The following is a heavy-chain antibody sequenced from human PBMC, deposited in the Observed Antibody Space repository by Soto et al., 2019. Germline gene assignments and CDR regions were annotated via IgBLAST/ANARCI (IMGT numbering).Heavy chain of an antibody. J-gene: IGHJ4*02. D-gene: IGHD6-6*01. CDR1: GFTFSSFA. Sequence: GGSLILSCAASGFTFSSFAMSWVRQAPGKGPEWVSAISGSGGSTYYADSVKGRFTISRDNSKNTLYLQMNSLRAEDTAVYYCAKGHQYSSSSNHFDYWGQGTQVTVS. CDR2: ISGSGGST. CDR3: AKGHQYSSSSNHFDY. V-gene: IGHV3-23*01.